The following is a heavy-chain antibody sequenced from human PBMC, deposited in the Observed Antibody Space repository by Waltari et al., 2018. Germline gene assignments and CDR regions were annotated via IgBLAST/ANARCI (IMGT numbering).Heavy chain of an antibody. J-gene: IGHJ4*02. V-gene: IGHV3-21*04. D-gene: IGHD3-3*01. CDR3: AKAPWLSGYQAIDS. CDR2: ITGTPTYI. Sequence: EVHLAESGGGLVKPGGSLRLSCAASGFTFSSYTMNWVRQAPGKGLEWVSSITGTPTYIYYADSVKGRFTISRDNAKNSLYLQMNSLRPEDSALYYCAKAPWLSGYQAIDSWGQGTLVTVSS. CDR1: GFTFSSYT.